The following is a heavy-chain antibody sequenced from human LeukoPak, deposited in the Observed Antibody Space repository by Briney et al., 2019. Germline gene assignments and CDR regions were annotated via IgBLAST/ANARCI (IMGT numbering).Heavy chain of an antibody. V-gene: IGHV1-24*01. CDR2: FDPGDGET. J-gene: IGHJ5*02. CDR3: ARESQPSRQYYDFWSGYYKVINRFDP. Sequence: ASVKVSCKVSGYTLTELSMHWVRQAPGKGLEWMGGFDPGDGETIYAQKFQGRVTMTEDTSTDTAYMELSSLRSEDTAVYYCARESQPSRQYYDFWSGYYKVINRFDPWGQGTLVTVSS. CDR1: GYTLTELS. D-gene: IGHD3-3*01.